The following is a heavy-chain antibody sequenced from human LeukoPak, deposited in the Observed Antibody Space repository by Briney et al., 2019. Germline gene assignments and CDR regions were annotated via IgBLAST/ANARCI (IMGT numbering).Heavy chain of an antibody. J-gene: IGHJ5*02. CDR1: GFTFSSYW. CDR3: ARVADLHSSSLEVGWFDP. CDR2: IKQDGSEK. D-gene: IGHD6-6*01. Sequence: HPGGSPRLSCAASGFTFSSYWMSWVRQAPGKGLEWVANIKQDGSEKYYVDSVKGRFTISRDNAKNSLYLQMNSLRAEDTAVYYCARVADLHSSSLEVGWFDPWGQGTLVTVSS. V-gene: IGHV3-7*01.